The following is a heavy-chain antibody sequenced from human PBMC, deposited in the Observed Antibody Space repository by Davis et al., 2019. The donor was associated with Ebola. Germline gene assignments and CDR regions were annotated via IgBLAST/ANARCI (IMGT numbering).Heavy chain of an antibody. Sequence: AASVNVSCMASGGTFSSYAISWLRPSPAQGLEWMGRIIPILGIANYAQKFQGRVTITADKSTSTAYMELSSLRSEDTAVYYCARDLGIAVAGTGDYWGQGTLVTVSS. CDR3: ARDLGIAVAGTGDY. J-gene: IGHJ4*02. V-gene: IGHV1-69*04. CDR2: IIPILGIA. D-gene: IGHD6-19*01. CDR1: GGTFSSYA.